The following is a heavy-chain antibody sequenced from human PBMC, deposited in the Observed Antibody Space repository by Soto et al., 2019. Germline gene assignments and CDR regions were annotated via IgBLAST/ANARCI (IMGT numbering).Heavy chain of an antibody. CDR2: ISYDGSNK. J-gene: IGHJ6*02. CDR1: GFTFSSYG. CDR3: AKDLGQSAAYDFWRGFMGYYGMDV. V-gene: IGHV3-30*18. Sequence: PGGSLRLSCAASGFTFSSYGMHWVRQAPGKGLEWVAVISYDGSNKYYADSVKGRFTISRDNSKNTLYLQMNSLRAEDTAVYYCAKDLGQSAAYDFWRGFMGYYGMDVWGQGTTVTVSS. D-gene: IGHD3-3*01.